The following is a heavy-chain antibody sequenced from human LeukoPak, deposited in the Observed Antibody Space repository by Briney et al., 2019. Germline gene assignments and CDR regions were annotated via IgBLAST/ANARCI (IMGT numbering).Heavy chain of an antibody. Sequence: ASVKVSCKASGYTFTGYYMHWVRQAPGQGLEWMGWINPNSGGTNYAQKFQGRVTMTRDTSISTAYMELSRLRSDDTAVYYCARVFAVVVAAINWFDPWGQGTLVTVSS. V-gene: IGHV1-2*02. CDR1: GYTFTGYY. CDR3: ARVFAVVVAAINWFDP. D-gene: IGHD2-15*01. CDR2: INPNSGGT. J-gene: IGHJ5*02.